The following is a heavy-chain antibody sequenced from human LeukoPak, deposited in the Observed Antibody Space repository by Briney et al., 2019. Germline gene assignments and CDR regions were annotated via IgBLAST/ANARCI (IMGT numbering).Heavy chain of an antibody. CDR1: GGSMSGYF. J-gene: IGHJ1*01. Sequence: KPSETLSLTCTVSGGSMSGYFWSWIRQPPGKGLEWIGYIYYSGSTNYNPSLKSRVTISVDTSKNQFSLKLSSVTAADTAVYYCARSITSSWYGDFQHWGQGTLVTDSS. V-gene: IGHV4-59*01. D-gene: IGHD6-13*01. CDR2: IYYSGST. CDR3: ARSITSSWYGDFQH.